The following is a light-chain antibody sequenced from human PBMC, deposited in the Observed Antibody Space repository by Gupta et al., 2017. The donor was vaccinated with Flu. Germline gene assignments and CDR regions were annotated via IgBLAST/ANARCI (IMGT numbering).Light chain of an antibody. CDR1: SGSIASNY. V-gene: IGLV6-57*01. CDR3: QSYDNNNPVV. CDR2: EHD. Sequence: NFMLTQPHSVSESPRQTVTISCTRRSGSIASNYVQWYQQRPGSSPTTVIYEHDRRSSGVPDRFSGSIDSSSNSASLTISGLKTEDEADYYCQSYDNNNPVVFGGGTKLTVL. J-gene: IGLJ2*01.